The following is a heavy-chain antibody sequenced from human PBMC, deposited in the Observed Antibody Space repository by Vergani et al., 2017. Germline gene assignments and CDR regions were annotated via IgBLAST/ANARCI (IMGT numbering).Heavy chain of an antibody. J-gene: IGHJ6*02. D-gene: IGHD2-21*01. Sequence: QVTLKETGPALGKPTQTLTLTCPFPGFSLSTNEMRVNWIRQPPGKALEWLARIDWDDDKFYSTSLKTRLTISKDNSKNQVVLTMTNMDPVDTATYYCARMVAIVGYAIDVWGQGTTVTVSS. CDR2: IDWDDDK. CDR3: ARMVAIVGYAIDV. CDR1: GFSLSTNEMR. V-gene: IGHV2-70*04.